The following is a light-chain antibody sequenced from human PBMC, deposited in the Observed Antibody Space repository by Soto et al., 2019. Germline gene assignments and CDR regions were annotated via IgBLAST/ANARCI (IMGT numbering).Light chain of an antibody. CDR1: ESISTY. CDR2: GAS. Sequence: DIQMTQSPSSLSASVGDRVTITCRASESISTYLNWYQQKPGKAPKLLIYGASSLQSGVPSRISGSGSGTDFTLTINSLQAEDFATYYCQQSYSTLWTFGQGTKVEIK. J-gene: IGKJ1*01. V-gene: IGKV1-39*01. CDR3: QQSYSTLWT.